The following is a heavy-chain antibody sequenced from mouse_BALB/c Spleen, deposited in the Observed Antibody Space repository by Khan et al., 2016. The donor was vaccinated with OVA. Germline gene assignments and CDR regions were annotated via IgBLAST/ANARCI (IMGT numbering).Heavy chain of an antibody. J-gene: IGHJ2*01. V-gene: IGHV3-2*02. Sequence: EVQLQESGPGLVKPSQSLSLTCTVTGYSITSGYVWNWIRQFPGNKLEWMGYISYSGVTSYTPSLKSRISITRDTSKYQFFLQLNSVTTEDTATYYCARGNYYGYYFDYWGQGTTLTVSS. D-gene: IGHD1-1*01. CDR3: ARGNYYGYYFDY. CDR1: GYSITSGYV. CDR2: ISYSGVT.